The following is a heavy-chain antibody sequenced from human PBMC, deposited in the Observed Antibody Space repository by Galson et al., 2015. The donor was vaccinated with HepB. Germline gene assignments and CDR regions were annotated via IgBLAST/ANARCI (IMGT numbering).Heavy chain of an antibody. D-gene: IGHD4-17*01. CDR2: ISSSTTYP. J-gene: IGHJ4*02. CDR3: ARVADADYGDHSHFDY. CDR1: GFTFSDYY. V-gene: IGHV3-11*06. Sequence: SLRLSCAASGFTFSDYYMSWIRQAPGKGLEWLSYISSSTTYPNYADSVKGRFTISRDNAKNSLFLQINSLRAEDTAVYYCARVADADYGDHSHFDYWGQGTLVTVSS.